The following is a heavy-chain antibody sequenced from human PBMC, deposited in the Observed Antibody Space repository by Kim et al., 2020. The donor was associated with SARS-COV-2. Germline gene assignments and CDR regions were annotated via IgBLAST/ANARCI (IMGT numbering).Heavy chain of an antibody. J-gene: IGHJ4*02. CDR1: GGSFSGYY. CDR2: INHSGST. CDR3: ARVHFWSGHYFDY. V-gene: IGHV4-34*01. D-gene: IGHD3-3*02. Sequence: SETLSLTCAVYGGSFSGYYWSWIRQPPGKGLEWIGEINHSGSTNYNPSLKSRVTISVDTSKNQFSLKLSSVTAADTAVYYCARVHFWSGHYFDYWGQGTLVTVSS.